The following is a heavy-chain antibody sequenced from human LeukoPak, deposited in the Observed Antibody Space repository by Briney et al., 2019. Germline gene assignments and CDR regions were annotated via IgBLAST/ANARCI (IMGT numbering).Heavy chain of an antibody. J-gene: IGHJ4*02. D-gene: IGHD5-18*01. Sequence: SETLSLTCTVAGGSISSYYWSWIRQPPGKGLEWIGYIYYSGSTDYNPSLKSRVTISVETSKNQFSLKLSSVTAADTAVYYCARGGVRGYSYGFDYWGQGTLVTVSS. V-gene: IGHV4-59*01. CDR1: GGSISSYY. CDR3: ARGGVRGYSYGFDY. CDR2: IYYSGST.